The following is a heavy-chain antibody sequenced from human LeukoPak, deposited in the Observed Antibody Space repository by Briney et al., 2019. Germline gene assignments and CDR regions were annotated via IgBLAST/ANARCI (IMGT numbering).Heavy chain of an antibody. V-gene: IGHV3-30*02. CDR1: GFTFGTSG. Sequence: PGGSLRLSCVASGFTFGTSGMHWVRQSPGKGLDWVAFIRNDGNKKNYAESVKGRFTISRDNSKNTLYLQMDSLSAEDTAVYYCVKVDTWGKGTLVTVSS. CDR2: IRNDGNKK. J-gene: IGHJ4*02. D-gene: IGHD5-18*01. CDR3: VKVDT.